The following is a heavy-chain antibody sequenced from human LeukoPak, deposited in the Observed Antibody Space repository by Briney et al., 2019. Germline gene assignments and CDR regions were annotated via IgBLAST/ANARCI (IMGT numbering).Heavy chain of an antibody. CDR1: GGSISSSSYY. V-gene: IGHV4-39*07. Sequence: SETLSLTCTVSGGSISSSSYYWGWIRQPSGKGLEWIGSIYYSGSTYYNPSLKSRVTISVDTSKNQFSLKLSSVTAADTAVYYCASLRDGYNYYYFDYWGQGTLVTVSS. J-gene: IGHJ4*02. D-gene: IGHD5-24*01. CDR3: ASLRDGYNYYYFDY. CDR2: IYYSGST.